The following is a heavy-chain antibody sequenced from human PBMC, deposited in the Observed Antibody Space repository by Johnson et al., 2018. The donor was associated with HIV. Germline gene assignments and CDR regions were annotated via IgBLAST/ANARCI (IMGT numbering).Heavy chain of an antibody. D-gene: IGHD2-15*01. V-gene: IGHV3-30*19. Sequence: QVQLVESGGGVVQPGRSLRLSCAASGFTFSTYGMHWVRQAPGKGLEWVAVIWYDGRNKAVADSLKGRFTISRDNSKHTVYLQMNSLRFEDSAVYYCARACSDGSCYTTRWAFDIWGQGTMVTVSS. CDR3: ARACSDGSCYTTRWAFDI. J-gene: IGHJ3*02. CDR1: GFTFSTYG. CDR2: IWYDGRNK.